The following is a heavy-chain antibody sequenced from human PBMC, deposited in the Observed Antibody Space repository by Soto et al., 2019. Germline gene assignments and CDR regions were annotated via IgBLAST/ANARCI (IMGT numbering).Heavy chain of an antibody. V-gene: IGHV3-30-3*01. CDR2: ISYDGSNK. J-gene: IGHJ4*02. CDR1: GFTFSSYA. CDR3: ARGRTDY. Sequence: GGSLRLSCAASGFTFSSYAMHWVRQAPGKGLEWVAVISYDGSNKYYADSVKGRFTISRDDSKNTLYLQMNSLGAEDTAVYYCARGRTDYWGQGTLVTVPS.